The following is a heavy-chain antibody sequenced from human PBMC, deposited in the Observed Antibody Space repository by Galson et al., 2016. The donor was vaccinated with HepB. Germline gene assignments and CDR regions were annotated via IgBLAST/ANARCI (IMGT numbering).Heavy chain of an antibody. J-gene: IGHJ5*02. CDR3: AKGCGNWNYNCFDR. CDR2: VSGGGSST. V-gene: IGHV3-23*01. CDR1: GFTFTSHA. Sequence: SLRLSCAASGFTFTSHAMSWVRQAPGKGLEWVSAVSGGGSSTYYADSVKGRFTISRDNSENTVDLEMRSLRAEDTAVYFCAKGCGNWNYNCFDRWGQGTLVSVSS. D-gene: IGHD1-20*01.